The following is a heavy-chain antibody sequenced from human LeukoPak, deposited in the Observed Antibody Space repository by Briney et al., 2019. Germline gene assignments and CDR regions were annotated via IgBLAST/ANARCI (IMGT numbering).Heavy chain of an antibody. CDR2: IRGDSTET. J-gene: IGHJ4*02. CDR1: GFTFSSYS. Sequence: GGSLRLSCEGSGFTFSSYSMIWVRQAPGKGLEGVSSIRGDSTETRHADSVMGRFTISRDDAKKSLYLQMNSLRAEATAVYYCARGHFGVVLDYWGQGTLVTVSS. V-gene: IGHV3-21*01. D-gene: IGHD3-3*01. CDR3: ARGHFGVVLDY.